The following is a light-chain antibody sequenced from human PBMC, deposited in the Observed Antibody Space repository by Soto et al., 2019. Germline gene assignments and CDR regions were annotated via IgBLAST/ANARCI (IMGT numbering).Light chain of an antibody. V-gene: IGKV3-20*01. Sequence: EFVLTQSPGTLSLSPGERATLSCRASQSVSSSYLAWYQQKPGQAPRILIYGSSTSATCIPDRFSGSWSGTDITLTISRLEPEDCAVYYCQQYGSSPPLTFGGGTKVEIK. CDR1: QSVSSSY. CDR3: QQYGSSPPLT. CDR2: GSS. J-gene: IGKJ4*01.